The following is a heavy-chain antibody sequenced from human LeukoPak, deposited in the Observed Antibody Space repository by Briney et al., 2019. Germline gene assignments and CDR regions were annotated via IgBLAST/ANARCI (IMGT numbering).Heavy chain of an antibody. Sequence: GGSLRLSCAASGFTFSSYAMSWVRQAPGKGLEWVSVISGSSDNTYYADSVKGRFTISRDNSKNMLYLQMNSLRVEDTAVYYCAKSPLRAAAGEWIDPWGQGTLVTVSS. CDR1: GFTFSSYA. CDR2: ISGSSDNT. J-gene: IGHJ5*02. CDR3: AKSPLRAAAGEWIDP. D-gene: IGHD6-13*01. V-gene: IGHV3-23*01.